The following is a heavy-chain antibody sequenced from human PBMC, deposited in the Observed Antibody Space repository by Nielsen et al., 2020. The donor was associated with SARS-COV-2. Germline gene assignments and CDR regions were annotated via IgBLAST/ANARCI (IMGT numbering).Heavy chain of an antibody. D-gene: IGHD2-2*01. CDR3: ARVIGSSAWADY. V-gene: IGHV5-51*01. CDR1: GYSFASHW. CDR2: IFPDDSDT. Sequence: GESLKISCKGSGYSFASHWSAWVRQMPGNGLEWMASIFPDDSDTRYSPSFRGQVTVSADKSINTAYLQWDSLKASDTGMYYCARVIGSSAWADYWGQGTLVSVSA. J-gene: IGHJ4*02.